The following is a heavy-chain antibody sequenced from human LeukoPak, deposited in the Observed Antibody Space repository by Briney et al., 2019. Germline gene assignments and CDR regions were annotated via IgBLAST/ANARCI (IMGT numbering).Heavy chain of an antibody. CDR1: GFTFSSYG. J-gene: IGHJ6*02. CDR3: ARDSYGMDV. CDR2: IWYDGSNK. V-gene: IGHV3-33*08. Sequence: GGSLRLSCAASGFTFSSYGMHWVRQAPAKGLEWVAVIWYDGSNKYYADSVKGRFTISRDNSKNTLYLQMNSLRAEDTAVYYCARDSYGMDVWGQGTTVTVSS.